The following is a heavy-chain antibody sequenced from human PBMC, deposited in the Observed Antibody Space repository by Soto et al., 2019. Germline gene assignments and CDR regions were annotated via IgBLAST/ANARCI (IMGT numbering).Heavy chain of an antibody. Sequence: EVQLVESGGGLVKPGGSLRLSCAASGFAFSTYSMNWVRQAPGKGLEWVSSISSSSNEIHYADSVKGRFTISRDNAKNSLYLQMNSLRAEDTAVYYCARDWGMGPADYWGQGTLVTASS. J-gene: IGHJ4*02. CDR3: ARDWGMGPADY. D-gene: IGHD3-16*01. CDR1: GFAFSTYS. CDR2: ISSSSNEI. V-gene: IGHV3-21*01.